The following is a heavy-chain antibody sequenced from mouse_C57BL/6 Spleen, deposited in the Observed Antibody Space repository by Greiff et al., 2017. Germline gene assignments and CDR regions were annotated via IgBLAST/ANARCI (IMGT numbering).Heavy chain of an antibody. D-gene: IGHD1-1*01. Sequence: QVQLQQSGAELVRPGASVTLSCKASGYTFTDYEMHWVKQTPVHGLEWIGAIDPETGGTAYNQKFKGKAILTADKSSSTAYMELRSLTSEDSAVYYCTVITTVSYYFDYWGQGTTLTVAS. V-gene: IGHV1-15*01. J-gene: IGHJ2*01. CDR1: GYTFTDYE. CDR3: TVITTVSYYFDY. CDR2: IDPETGGT.